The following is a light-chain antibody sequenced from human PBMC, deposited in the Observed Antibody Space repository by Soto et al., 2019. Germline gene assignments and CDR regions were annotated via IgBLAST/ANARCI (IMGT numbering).Light chain of an antibody. J-gene: IGKJ4*01. CDR1: QSVSSDY. CDR2: GAS. V-gene: IGKV3-20*01. CDR3: QQYGTSPVT. Sequence: EIVLTQSPGTLSLSPGERATLSCRASQSVSSDYLAWYQQKPGQAPRLLIYGASSRATGIPDRFSGSGSGTDFTLTISRLEPEEFAVYYCQQYGTSPVTFGGGTTVEIK.